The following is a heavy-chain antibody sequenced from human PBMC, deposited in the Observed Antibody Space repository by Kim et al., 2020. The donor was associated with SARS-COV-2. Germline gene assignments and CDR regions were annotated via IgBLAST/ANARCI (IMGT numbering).Heavy chain of an antibody. V-gene: IGHV1-69*13. CDR2: IIPIFGTA. D-gene: IGHD6-13*01. CDR1: GGIFSSYA. CDR3: ARLYIAAAQLDYYYGMDV. J-gene: IGHJ6*02. Sequence: SVKVSCKASGGIFSSYAISWVRQAPGQGLEWMGGIIPIFGTANYAQKFQGRVTITADESTSTAYMELSSLRSEDTAVYYCARLYIAAAQLDYYYGMDVWGQGTTVTVSS.